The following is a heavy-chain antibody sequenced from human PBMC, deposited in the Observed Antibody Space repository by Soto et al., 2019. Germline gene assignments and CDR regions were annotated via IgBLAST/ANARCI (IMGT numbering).Heavy chain of an antibody. V-gene: IGHV1-3*01. Sequence: QVQLVQSGAEVKKPGASVEVSCKAPGDTFTNYVVHWVRQAPGQRPEGMGWINAGKGNTRSSQKFQGRLTMTRDTAANPVYVELSSLRSEDTAGYYCATTGTTYWSFDLCGRGTPVSVSS. CDR3: ATTGTTYWSFDL. CDR1: GDTFTNYV. D-gene: IGHD1-7*01. CDR2: INAGKGNT. J-gene: IGHJ2*01.